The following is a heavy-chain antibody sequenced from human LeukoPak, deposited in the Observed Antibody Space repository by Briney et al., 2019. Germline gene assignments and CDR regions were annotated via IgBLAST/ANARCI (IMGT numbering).Heavy chain of an antibody. CDR1: GFTFSSYA. Sequence: GVSLRLSCAASGFTFSSYAMSWVRQAPGKGLEWVSAISGSGGSTYYADSVKGRFTISRDNSKNTLYLQMNSLRAEDTAVYYCAKDFARGYSYGSDYYYYGMDAWGQGTTVTVSS. V-gene: IGHV3-23*01. CDR3: AKDFARGYSYGSDYYYYGMDA. CDR2: ISGSGGST. J-gene: IGHJ6*02. D-gene: IGHD5-18*01.